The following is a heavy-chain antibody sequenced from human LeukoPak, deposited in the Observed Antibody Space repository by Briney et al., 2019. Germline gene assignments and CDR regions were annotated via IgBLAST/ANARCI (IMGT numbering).Heavy chain of an antibody. V-gene: IGHV1-46*01. D-gene: IGHD4-23*01. CDR3: ARGGTTVVRTFDN. J-gene: IGHJ4*02. CDR1: GYTFTSYY. CDR2: IQPSGGST. Sequence: ASVKVSCKTSGYTFTSYYMHWVRQAPGQGLEWMGIIQPSGGSTKYAQKFQGRVTMTRDTSTDTVYMEVSSLGSEDTAVYYCARGGTTVVRTFDNWGQGTLVIVSS.